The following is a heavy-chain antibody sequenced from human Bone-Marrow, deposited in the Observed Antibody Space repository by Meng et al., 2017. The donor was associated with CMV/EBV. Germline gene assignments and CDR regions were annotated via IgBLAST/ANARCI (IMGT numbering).Heavy chain of an antibody. V-gene: IGHV3-30*02. Sequence: GESLKISCAASGFTFSSYGIHWVRQAPGKGLEWVAFIRYDGSNKYYADSVKGRFTIPRDNSKNTLYLQMNSLRAEDTAVYYCAKDSSSSNSLYGMDVWGQGTTVTVSS. J-gene: IGHJ6*02. CDR2: IRYDGSNK. CDR3: AKDSSSSNSLYGMDV. D-gene: IGHD6-6*01. CDR1: GFTFSSYG.